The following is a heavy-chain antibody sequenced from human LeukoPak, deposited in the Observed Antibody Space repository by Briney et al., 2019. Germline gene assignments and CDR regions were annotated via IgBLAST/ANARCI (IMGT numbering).Heavy chain of an antibody. CDR2: ISGSGGST. CDR3: AKAMVTFRGGRYYFDY. CDR1: GFTFSSYA. D-gene: IGHD5-18*01. J-gene: IGHJ4*02. V-gene: IGHV3-23*01. Sequence: PGGSLRLSCAASGFTFSSYAMSWVRQAPGKGLEWVSAISGSGGSTYYADSVKGRFTISRDNSKNTLYLQMNSLRAEDTAVYYCAKAMVTFRGGRYYFDYWGQGTLVTVSS.